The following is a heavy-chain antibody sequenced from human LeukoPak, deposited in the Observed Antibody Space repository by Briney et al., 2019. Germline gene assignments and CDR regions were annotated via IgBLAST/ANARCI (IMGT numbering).Heavy chain of an antibody. CDR1: GFIFSTYS. Sequence: GGSLRLSCAASGFIFSTYSMNWVRQAPGKGLEWVSFISSGSSYIYYADSVKGRFTISRDNAKNSLYLQMNSLRAEDTAVYYCARSYSGSGSYYPTFYWGQGTLVTVSS. CDR2: ISSGSSYI. V-gene: IGHV3-21*01. D-gene: IGHD3-10*01. J-gene: IGHJ4*02. CDR3: ARSYSGSGSYYPTFY.